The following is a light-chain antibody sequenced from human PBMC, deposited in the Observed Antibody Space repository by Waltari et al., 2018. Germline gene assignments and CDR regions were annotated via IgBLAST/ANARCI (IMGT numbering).Light chain of an antibody. CDR2: EVT. CDR3: SSYLGSRTDWV. Sequence: QSALTQPASVSGSPGQSITISCTGTSSDVGYYNFVSWYQLHPGKAPKLMIYEVTNRPSGVSKRFSGSKSGNTASLTISGLQAEDEADYYCSSYLGSRTDWVFGGGTKVTVL. J-gene: IGLJ3*02. V-gene: IGLV2-14*01. CDR1: SSDVGYYNF.